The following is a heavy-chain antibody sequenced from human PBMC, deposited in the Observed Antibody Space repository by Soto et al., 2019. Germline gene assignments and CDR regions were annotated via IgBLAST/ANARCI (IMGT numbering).Heavy chain of an antibody. CDR2: IAPGNGNT. CDR3: AKGSRMWTPDY. V-gene: IGHV1-3*01. D-gene: IGHD2-21*01. Sequence: GASVKVSCKASGYTFTDSAIHWVRQAPGQSLEWLGWIAPGNGNTKYSQNFQGRVTITRDTSATTAYMELSSLRSEDTAVYYCAKGSRMWTPDYWGQGTLVTVYS. CDR1: GYTFTDSA. J-gene: IGHJ4*02.